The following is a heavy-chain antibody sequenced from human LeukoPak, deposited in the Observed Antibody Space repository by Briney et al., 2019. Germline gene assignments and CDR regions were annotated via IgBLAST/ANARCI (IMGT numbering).Heavy chain of an antibody. Sequence: PSETLSLTCTVSGGSISSTNYYWGWIRQPPGKGLEWIGSIYFSGSTYYNPSLKSRVTISVDTSKNQFSLKLSSVTAADTAVYYCARQLRPGDAFDYWGQGTLVTVSS. V-gene: IGHV4-39*01. CDR1: GGSISSTNYY. J-gene: IGHJ4*02. D-gene: IGHD7-27*01. CDR2: IYFSGST. CDR3: ARQLRPGDAFDY.